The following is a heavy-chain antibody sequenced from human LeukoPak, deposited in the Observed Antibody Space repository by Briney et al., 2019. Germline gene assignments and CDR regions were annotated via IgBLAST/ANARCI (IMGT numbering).Heavy chain of an antibody. CDR3: ARAEATAGTDWYFDL. CDR2: ISSSGSYI. Sequence: SGGSLRLSCAASGFTFSTYSMNWVRQAPGKGLEWVSSISSSGSYIYQADSVKGRFTISRDNAKNSLYLQMNSLRAEDTAVYYCARAEATAGTDWYFDLWGRGTLVTVSS. CDR1: GFTFSTYS. J-gene: IGHJ2*01. D-gene: IGHD6-13*01. V-gene: IGHV3-21*06.